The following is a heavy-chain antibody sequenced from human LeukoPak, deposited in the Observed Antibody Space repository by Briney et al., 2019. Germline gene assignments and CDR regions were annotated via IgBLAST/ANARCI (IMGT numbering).Heavy chain of an antibody. Sequence: GGSLRLSCAASGFTFSSYSMNWVRQAPGKGLEWVSSISSSSSYIYYAGSVKGRFTISRDNAKNSLYLQMNSLRAEDTAVYYCATDSGTYWGQGTLVTVSS. D-gene: IGHD1-26*01. J-gene: IGHJ4*02. CDR3: ATDSGTY. CDR1: GFTFSSYS. V-gene: IGHV3-21*01. CDR2: ISSSSSYI.